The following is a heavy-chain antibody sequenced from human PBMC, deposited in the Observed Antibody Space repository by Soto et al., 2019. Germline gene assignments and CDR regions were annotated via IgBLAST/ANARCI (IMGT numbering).Heavy chain of an antibody. CDR2: INTHNGNT. J-gene: IGHJ6*02. V-gene: IGHV1-18*01. CDR3: TREGSAPYYYYAMDA. Sequence: ASVKVSCKASGYTFTTYCISWVRQAPGEGLEWLGWINTHNGNTNYAQNLQGRVFMTADTSTNTAYMELRSLRSDDTAIYYCTREGSAPYYYYAMDAWGQGTTVTVS. D-gene: IGHD3-10*01. CDR1: GYTFTTYC.